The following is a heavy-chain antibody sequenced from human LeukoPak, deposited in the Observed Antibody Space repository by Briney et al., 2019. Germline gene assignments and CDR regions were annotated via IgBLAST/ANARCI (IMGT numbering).Heavy chain of an antibody. Sequence: SETLSLTCTVSGGSISSGDYYWSWIRQPPGKGLEWIGYIYYSGSTYYIPSLKSRVTISVDTSKNQFSLKLSSVTAADTAVYYCAQASLFGEGFDYWGQGTLVTVSS. CDR3: AQASLFGEGFDY. CDR2: IYYSGST. CDR1: GGSISSGDYY. V-gene: IGHV4-30-4*01. D-gene: IGHD3-10*02. J-gene: IGHJ4*02.